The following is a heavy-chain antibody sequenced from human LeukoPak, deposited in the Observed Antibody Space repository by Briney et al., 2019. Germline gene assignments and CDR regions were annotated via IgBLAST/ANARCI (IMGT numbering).Heavy chain of an antibody. CDR1: GFTFSSYT. J-gene: IGHJ4*02. CDR3: ARGRDSDYAFDY. V-gene: IGHV3-21*01. D-gene: IGHD4-17*01. CDR2: ISSGSTNI. Sequence: GGSLRLSCAASGFTFSSYTINCVRQAPGTGLEWVSSISSGSTNIYYADSVKGRFTISRDNAKNSLYLQMNSLRDEDTAVYYCARGRDSDYAFDYWGQGTLVTVSS.